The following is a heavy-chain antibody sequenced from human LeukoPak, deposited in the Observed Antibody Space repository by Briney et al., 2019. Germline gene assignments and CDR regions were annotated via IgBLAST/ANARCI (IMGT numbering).Heavy chain of an antibody. CDR2: ISAYNGNT. Sequence: ASVKVSCKASGYTFTSYGISWVRQAPGQGLEWMGWISAYNGNTNYAQKLQGRVTMTTDTSTSTAYMELRSLRSDDTAVYYCARDDIVVVAAATYWVYWGQGTLVTVSS. CDR1: GYTFTSYG. J-gene: IGHJ4*02. V-gene: IGHV1-18*01. CDR3: ARDDIVVVAAATYWVY. D-gene: IGHD2-15*01.